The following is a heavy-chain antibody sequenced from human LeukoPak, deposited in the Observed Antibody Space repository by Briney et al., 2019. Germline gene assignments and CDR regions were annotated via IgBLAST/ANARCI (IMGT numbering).Heavy chain of an antibody. CDR3: ASSTAALRIRGYYGMDV. J-gene: IGHJ6*02. CDR2: INPDSGGT. V-gene: IGHV1-2*02. Sequence: ASVKVSCKASGYTFTGYYMHWVRQAPGQGLEWMGWINPDSGGTNYAQKFQGRVTMTRDTSISTAYMELSRLRSDDTAVYYCASSTAALRIRGYYGMDVWGQGTTVTVSS. CDR1: GYTFTGYY. D-gene: IGHD2-2*01.